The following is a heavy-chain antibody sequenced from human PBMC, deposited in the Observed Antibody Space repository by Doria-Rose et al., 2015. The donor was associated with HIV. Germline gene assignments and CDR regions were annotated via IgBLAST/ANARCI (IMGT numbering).Heavy chain of an antibody. CDR3: ARIKSSRWYHKYYFDF. J-gene: IGHJ4*02. Sequence: QVTLKESGPVLVKPTETLTLTCTVSGVSLSSPGMGVSWIRQPPGKALEWLANIFSDDERSYKTALKSRLTISRCTSKCQVALTMTDMDPVDTATYYCARIKSSRWYHKYYFDFWGQGTLVIVSA. CDR1: GVSLSSPGMG. CDR2: IFSDDER. D-gene: IGHD6-13*01. V-gene: IGHV2-26*01.